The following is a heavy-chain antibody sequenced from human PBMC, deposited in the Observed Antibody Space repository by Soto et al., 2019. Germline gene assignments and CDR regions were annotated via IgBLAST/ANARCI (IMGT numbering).Heavy chain of an antibody. Sequence: AXESLLLSCAASGFTFNNSGMSWVRQAPGKGLEWVSFISASGSNRYYADSVKGRFTISRDNPENTLYLEMNSLRAEDTAVFYCAKGYSTGWYDFDSWGQGTMVTVSS. D-gene: IGHD2-8*02. CDR2: ISASGSNR. V-gene: IGHV3-23*01. CDR1: GFTFNNSG. J-gene: IGHJ4*02. CDR3: AKGYSTGWYDFDS.